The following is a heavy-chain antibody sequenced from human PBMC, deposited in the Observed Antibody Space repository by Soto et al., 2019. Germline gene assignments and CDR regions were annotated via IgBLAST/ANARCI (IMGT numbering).Heavy chain of an antibody. Sequence: PGESLKISCKGSGYSFTSYWIGWVRQMPGKGLEWMGIIYPGDSDTRYSPSFQGQVTISADKSISTAYLQWSSLKASDTAMYYCARSLLWFGESPYNWFDPWGQGTLVTVSS. D-gene: IGHD3-10*01. CDR1: GYSFTSYW. CDR3: ARSLLWFGESPYNWFDP. J-gene: IGHJ5*02. CDR2: IYPGDSDT. V-gene: IGHV5-51*01.